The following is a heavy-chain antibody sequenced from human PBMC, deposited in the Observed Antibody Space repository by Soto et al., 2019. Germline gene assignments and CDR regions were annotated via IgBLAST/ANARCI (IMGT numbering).Heavy chain of an antibody. Sequence: QVKLVQSGAEVKKPGASVKVSCKASGYTFTSYDINWVRQATGQGLEWMGWMNPNSGNTGYAQKFQGRVTMTRNTSISTAYMELSSLRTEDTAVYYCARGWYYGAGSPFDPWGQGTLVTVSS. V-gene: IGHV1-8*01. CDR1: GYTFTSYD. CDR2: MNPNSGNT. CDR3: ARGWYYGAGSPFDP. J-gene: IGHJ5*02. D-gene: IGHD3-10*01.